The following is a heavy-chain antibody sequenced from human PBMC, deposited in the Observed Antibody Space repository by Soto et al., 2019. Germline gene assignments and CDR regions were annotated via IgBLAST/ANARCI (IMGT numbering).Heavy chain of an antibody. J-gene: IGHJ5*02. Sequence: PALTCTVSGGSISSYYCSWIRRPPGKGLEWLGYIYYTSRTSYNPSLKRRVPISVATTKDQFSMKPCSVTGAHRSVYSGVRARSHGFWSGYVNCFEPRGPGILVTFSS. CDR3: VRARSHGFWSGYVNCFEP. V-gene: IGHV4-59*12. CDR1: GGSISSYY. D-gene: IGHD3-3*01. CDR2: IYYTSRT.